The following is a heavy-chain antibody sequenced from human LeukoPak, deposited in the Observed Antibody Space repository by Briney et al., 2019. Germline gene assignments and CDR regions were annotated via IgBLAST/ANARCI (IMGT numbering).Heavy chain of an antibody. V-gene: IGHV3-48*03. CDR1: GFRFSYYE. D-gene: IGHD2-15*01. CDR2: INSGGSGI. CDR3: AKDGGYCSGGSCYSGAFDY. J-gene: IGHJ4*02. Sequence: PGGSLRLSCEASGFRFSYYEMSWVRQAPGKGLEWLSYINSGGSGIHYAGSVNGRFTISRDNAKNSLYLQMNSLRAEDTAVYYCAKDGGYCSGGSCYSGAFDYWGQGTLVTVSS.